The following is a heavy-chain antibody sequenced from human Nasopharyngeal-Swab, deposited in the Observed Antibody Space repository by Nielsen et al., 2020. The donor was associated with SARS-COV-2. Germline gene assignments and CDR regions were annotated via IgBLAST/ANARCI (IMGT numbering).Heavy chain of an antibody. Sequence: SETLSLTCTVSGGSISSSSYYWGWIRQPPGKGLEWIGSIYYSGSTYYNLSLKSRVTISVDTSKNQFSLKLSSVTAADTAVYYCAGKSGSYYYYYGMDVWGQGTTVTVSS. J-gene: IGHJ6*02. CDR2: IYYSGST. CDR3: AGKSGSYYYYYGMDV. CDR1: GGSISSSSYY. D-gene: IGHD1-26*01. V-gene: IGHV4-39*07.